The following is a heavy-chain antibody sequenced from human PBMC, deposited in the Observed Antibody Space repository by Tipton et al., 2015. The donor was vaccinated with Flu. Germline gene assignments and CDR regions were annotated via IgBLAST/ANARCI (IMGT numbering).Heavy chain of an antibody. Sequence: TLSLTCTVSGGSISGFYWNWIRQPAGKGLEWIGHFYGAGITDYNPSLKSRVFLSMDPSKNQFYLTLHSVTAADTAVYYCARGVGTSWFTTKWGQGTHVTVS. J-gene: IGHJ4*02. CDR1: GGSISGFY. V-gene: IGHV4-4*07. D-gene: IGHD6-13*01. CDR2: FYGAGIT. CDR3: ARGVGTSWFTTK.